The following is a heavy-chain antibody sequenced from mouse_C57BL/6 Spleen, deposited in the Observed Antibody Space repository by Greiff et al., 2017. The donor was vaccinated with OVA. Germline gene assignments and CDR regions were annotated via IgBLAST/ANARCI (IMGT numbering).Heavy chain of an antibody. D-gene: IGHD2-4*01. V-gene: IGHV1-52*01. CDR2: IDPSASDT. Sequence: QVQLQQPGAELVRPGSSVTLSCKASGYTFTSYWMHWVKQTPIQGLEWIGNIDPSASDTHYNQKFKDKATLTVDKSSSTAYMQLRSLTSGDSAVYYCARGNYDEPLAYWGQGTLLTVSA. J-gene: IGHJ3*01. CDR1: GYTFTSYW. CDR3: ARGNYDEPLAY.